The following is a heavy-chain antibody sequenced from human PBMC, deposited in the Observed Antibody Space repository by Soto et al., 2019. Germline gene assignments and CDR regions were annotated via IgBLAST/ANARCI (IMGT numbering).Heavy chain of an antibody. J-gene: IGHJ3*02. Sequence: GGSLRLSCAASGFTFSSYSMNWVRQAPGKGLEWVSSISSSSSYIYYADSVKGRFTISRDNAKNSLYMQMNRLRAEDTAVYYCARDIGGSGPNDPFDIWGQGKMVTVSS. CDR2: ISSSSSYI. D-gene: IGHD2-15*01. CDR3: ARDIGGSGPNDPFDI. V-gene: IGHV3-21*01. CDR1: GFTFSSYS.